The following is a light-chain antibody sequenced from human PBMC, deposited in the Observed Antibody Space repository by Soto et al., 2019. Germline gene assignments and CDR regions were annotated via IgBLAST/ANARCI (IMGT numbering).Light chain of an antibody. CDR3: QHYGSAPYT. J-gene: IGKJ2*01. Sequence: EIVLTQSPGTLSLSPGERATLSCRASQSVSSFLAWHQQKPGRAPRLLIYGASIRATGIPDRFSGSGSGTDFTLTISRLEPEDFAVYYCQHYGSAPYTLGQGTKLEIK. V-gene: IGKV3-20*01. CDR1: QSVSSF. CDR2: GAS.